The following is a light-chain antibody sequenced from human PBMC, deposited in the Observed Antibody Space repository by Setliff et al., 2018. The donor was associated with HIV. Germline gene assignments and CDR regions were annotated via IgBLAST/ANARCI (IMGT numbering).Light chain of an antibody. CDR1: SSDVGAYNR. Sequence: QSALTQPPSVSGSPGRSVTISCTGTSSDVGAYNRVSWYQQHPGKPPKLIIYDVDKGPSGVPDRFSGSKSGNTASLTVSGLQAEDEAEYYCCSHAGTFYVFGTGTKVTVL. CDR3: CSHAGTFYV. V-gene: IGLV2-11*01. CDR2: DVD. J-gene: IGLJ1*01.